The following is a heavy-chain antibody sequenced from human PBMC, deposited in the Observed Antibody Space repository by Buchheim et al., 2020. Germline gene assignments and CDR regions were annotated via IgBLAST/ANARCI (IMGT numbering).Heavy chain of an antibody. V-gene: IGHV3-7*01. Sequence: EVQLVESGGGLVQPGGSLRLSCAASGFTFNSPWMTWVRQAPGKGLEWVANILQDGIEQYYVDSVKGRFTTSRDNAKNSLYLQMSSLRAEDTAVYFCARHTYHRLDSWGQGTL. CDR3: ARHTYHRLDS. CDR1: GFTFNSPW. CDR2: ILQDGIEQ. D-gene: IGHD1-14*01. J-gene: IGHJ4*02.